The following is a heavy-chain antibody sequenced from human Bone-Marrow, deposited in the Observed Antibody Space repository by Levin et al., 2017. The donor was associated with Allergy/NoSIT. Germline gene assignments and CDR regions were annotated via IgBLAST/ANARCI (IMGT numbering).Heavy chain of an antibody. D-gene: IGHD3-9*01. CDR2: ILPHVGII. CDR3: VLKSEILTSYYY. V-gene: IGHV1-69*02. CDR1: EGSFNSHS. J-gene: IGHJ4*02. Sequence: ASVKVSCKGSEGSFNSHSVNWVRQAPGQGLEWMGRILPHVGIINYAQRFQGRITISADKSTTTASVEMSSLTSDDTAVYYCVLKSEILTSYYYWGQGTRVTVSS.